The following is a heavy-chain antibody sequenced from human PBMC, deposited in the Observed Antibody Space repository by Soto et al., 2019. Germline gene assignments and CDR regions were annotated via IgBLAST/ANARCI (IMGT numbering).Heavy chain of an antibody. CDR1: GFTFSSYG. D-gene: IGHD2-2*01. J-gene: IGHJ4*02. CDR3: AKDLDNIVVVPAAIDY. CDR2: ISYDGSNK. Sequence: QVQLVESGGGVVQPGRSLRLSCAASGFTFSSYGMHWVRQAPGKGLEWVAVISYDGSNKYYADSVKGRFTISRDNSKNXLYLQMNSLRAEDTAVYYCAKDLDNIVVVPAAIDYWGQGTLVTVSS. V-gene: IGHV3-30*18.